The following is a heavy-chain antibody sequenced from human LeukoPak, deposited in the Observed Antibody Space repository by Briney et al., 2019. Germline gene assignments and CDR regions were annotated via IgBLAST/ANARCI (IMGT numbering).Heavy chain of an antibody. D-gene: IGHD3-3*01. V-gene: IGHV3-30-3*01. CDR2: ISYDGSNK. CDR3: AGDYDFWSGYLDY. J-gene: IGHJ4*02. CDR1: GFTFSSYA. Sequence: GGSLRLSCAASGFTFSSYAMHWVRQAPGKGLEWVAVISYDGSNKYYADSVKGRFTISRDNSKNTLYLQMNSLRAEDTAVYYCAGDYDFWSGYLDYWGQGTLVTVSS.